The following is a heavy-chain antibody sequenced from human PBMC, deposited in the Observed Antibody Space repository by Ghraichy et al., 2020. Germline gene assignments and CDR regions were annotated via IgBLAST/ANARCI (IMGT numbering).Heavy chain of an antibody. J-gene: IGHJ4*02. Sequence: GGSLRLSCAASGFTFTNYAMTWVRQAPGKGLEWVSGISASGYSTFYADSVKGRFTISRDKSNNMLYLQMNSLRAEDTALYYWAEKLAVTSSPASDWGQGTLVTVSS. D-gene: IGHD4-17*01. CDR3: AEKLAVTSSPASD. CDR1: GFTFTNYA. V-gene: IGHV3-23*01. CDR2: ISASGYST.